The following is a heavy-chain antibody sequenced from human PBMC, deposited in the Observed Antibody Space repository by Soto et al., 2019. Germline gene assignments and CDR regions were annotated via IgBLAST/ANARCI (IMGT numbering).Heavy chain of an antibody. V-gene: IGHV4-30-4*01. J-gene: IGHJ4*02. Sequence: PSETLSLTCTVSGGSISSGDYYWSWIRQPPGKGLEWIGEINHSGSTNYNPSLKSRVTISVDTSKNQFSLKLSSVTAADTAVYYCARGPLAFAYYYDSSGYFDYWGQGTLVTVSS. CDR3: ARGPLAFAYYYDSSGYFDY. CDR2: INHSGST. CDR1: GGSISSGDYY. D-gene: IGHD3-22*01.